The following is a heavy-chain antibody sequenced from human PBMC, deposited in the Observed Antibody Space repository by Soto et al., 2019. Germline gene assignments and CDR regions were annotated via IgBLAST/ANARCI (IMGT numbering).Heavy chain of an antibody. J-gene: IGHJ4*02. CDR3: ARGEIYGLEY. CDR1: GGSVSSGGYY. CDR2: IYYSGST. V-gene: IGHV4-31*03. Sequence: QVQLQESGPGLVKPSQTLSLTCTVSGGSVSSGGYYWVRQNPGKGLEWIGYIYYSGSTYYNPSLKSRVTISVDTSKNQLSLKLSSVTAADTAVYYCARGEIYGLEYWGQGTLVTVSS. D-gene: IGHD4-17*01.